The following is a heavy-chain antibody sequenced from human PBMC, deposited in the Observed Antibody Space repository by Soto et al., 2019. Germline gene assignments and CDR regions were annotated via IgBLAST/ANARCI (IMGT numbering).Heavy chain of an antibody. CDR2: INEDGGEE. CDR3: AKGGVSYAECES. D-gene: IGHD3-16*01. J-gene: IGHJ5*02. Sequence: EVQLVESGGGVVQPGGSLTLSCAASGFTFSSYWMSWVRQAPGKGLEWVANINEDGGEEFYVDSVKGRLSISRDNAKNSQSLQLKSLRADETAMYYCAKGGVSYAECESWGQGSLVTVSS. CDR1: GFTFSSYW. V-gene: IGHV3-7*01.